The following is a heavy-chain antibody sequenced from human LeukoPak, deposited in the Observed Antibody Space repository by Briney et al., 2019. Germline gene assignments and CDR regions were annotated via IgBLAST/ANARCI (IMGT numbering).Heavy chain of an antibody. CDR2: IYYSGST. D-gene: IGHD3-3*01. Sequence: PSETLSLTCTVSGGSISSSSYYWGWIRQPPGKGLEWIGSIYYSGSTYYNPSLKSRVSISIDTSKNQFSLKLSSVTAADTAVYYCARGSDFWSGHGVTGWFDPWGQGTLVTVSS. CDR3: ARGSDFWSGHGVTGWFDP. J-gene: IGHJ5*02. CDR1: GGSISSSSYY. V-gene: IGHV4-39*07.